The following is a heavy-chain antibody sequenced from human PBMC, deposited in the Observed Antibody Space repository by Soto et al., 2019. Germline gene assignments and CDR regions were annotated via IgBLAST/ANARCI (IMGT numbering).Heavy chain of an antibody. Sequence: EVQLLESGGGLVQPGGSLRLSCAASGFTFSSYAISWVRQAPGKGLEWVSAISGSGGSTYYADSVRGRLTISRDNSNNTLYLQINSLRDEDTAVYYCAKRTVGWYCDLWGRGTLVTVSS. CDR2: ISGSGGST. V-gene: IGHV3-23*01. CDR1: GFTFSSYA. D-gene: IGHD4-17*01. CDR3: AKRTVGWYCDL. J-gene: IGHJ2*01.